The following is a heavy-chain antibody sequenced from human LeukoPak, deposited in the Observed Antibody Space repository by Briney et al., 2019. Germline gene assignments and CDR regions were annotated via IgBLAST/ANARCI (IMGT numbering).Heavy chain of an antibody. V-gene: IGHV3-74*01. J-gene: IGHJ6*03. D-gene: IGHD1-26*01. Sequence: PGGSLRLSCAASGFTFSNYWMHWVRQAPGKGVVWVSRINSDGSSTSYADSVKGRFTISRDNAKNTLYLQMNSLRAEDTAVYYCARVSSGSYFGYYYYYMDVWGKGTTVTVSS. CDR3: ARVSSGSYFGYYYYYMDV. CDR2: INSDGSST. CDR1: GFTFSNYW.